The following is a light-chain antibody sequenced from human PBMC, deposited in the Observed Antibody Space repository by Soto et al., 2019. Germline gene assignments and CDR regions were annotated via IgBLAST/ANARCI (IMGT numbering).Light chain of an antibody. V-gene: IGKV3-11*01. CDR2: DAS. CDR1: QSVSNY. Sequence: EIVLTQSPATLSLSPGERATLSCRASQSVSNYLAWYQQKPGQAPRLLIYDASNRATGIPARFSGSGSGTDFILTISSLEPEDLAVYYCQQRSNWPLLTFGGGTKVEIK. CDR3: QQRSNWPLLT. J-gene: IGKJ4*01.